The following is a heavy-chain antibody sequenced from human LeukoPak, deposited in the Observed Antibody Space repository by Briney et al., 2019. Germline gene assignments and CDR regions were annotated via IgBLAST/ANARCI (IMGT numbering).Heavy chain of an antibody. CDR1: GFTFSTYW. CDR3: VRAPPAGY. J-gene: IGHJ4*02. CDR2: IKQDGSEK. Sequence: GGSLRLSCAASGFTFSTYWMNWVRPAPGKGLEWVANIKQDGSEKYYVDSVKGRFTISRDNAKNSLYLQMNSLRAEDTAVYYCVRAPPAGYWCQGILVTVSS. V-gene: IGHV3-7*01.